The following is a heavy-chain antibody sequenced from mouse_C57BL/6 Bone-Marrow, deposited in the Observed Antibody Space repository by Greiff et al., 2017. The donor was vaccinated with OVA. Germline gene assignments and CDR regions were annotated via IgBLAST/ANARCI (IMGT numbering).Heavy chain of an antibody. Sequence: QVQLQQSGAELARPGASVKMSCKASGYTFTSYTMHWVKQRPGQGLEWIGYINPSSGYTKYNQKFKDKATLTADKSSSTAYMQLSSLTSEDAAVYYWAREDGNWFAYWGQGTLVTVSA. V-gene: IGHV1-4*01. J-gene: IGHJ3*01. CDR2: INPSSGYT. D-gene: IGHD2-1*01. CDR3: AREDGNWFAY. CDR1: GYTFTSYT.